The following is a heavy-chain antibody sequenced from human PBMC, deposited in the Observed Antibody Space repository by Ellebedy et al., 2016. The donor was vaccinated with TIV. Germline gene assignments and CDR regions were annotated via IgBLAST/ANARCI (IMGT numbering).Heavy chain of an antibody. CDR2: IFHSGST. D-gene: IGHD5-24*01. J-gene: IGHJ4*02. CDR1: GGSISPYY. CDR3: ARGGRWLQFSY. V-gene: IGHV4-59*01. Sequence: SETLSLTXSVSGGSISPYYYHWFRQPPGKGLEWIGFIFHSGSTNYNPSLKSRVTISVDTSKTQFSLKLSSMTTADTGVYYCARGGRWLQFSYWGQGTLVTVSS.